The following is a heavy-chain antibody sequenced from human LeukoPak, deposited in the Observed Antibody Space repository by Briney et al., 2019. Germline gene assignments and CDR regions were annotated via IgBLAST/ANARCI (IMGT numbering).Heavy chain of an antibody. CDR2: INPSGGST. J-gene: IGHJ4*02. V-gene: IGHV1-46*01. D-gene: IGHD1-1*01. CDR3: ARGGSSWNDRLDPDY. Sequence: ASVKVSCKASGYTFTSYYVHWVRQAPGQGLEWMGIINPSGGSTSYAQKFQGRVTMTRDTSTSTVYMELSSLRSEDTAVYYCARGGSSWNDRLDPDYWGQGTLVTVSS. CDR1: GYTFTSYY.